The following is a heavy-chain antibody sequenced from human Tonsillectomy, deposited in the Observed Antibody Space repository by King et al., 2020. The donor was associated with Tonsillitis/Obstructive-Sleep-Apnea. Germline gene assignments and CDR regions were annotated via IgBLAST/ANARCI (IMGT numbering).Heavy chain of an antibody. CDR3: ARSPPLMVRRVTTSLRAVDF. D-gene: IGHD3-10*01. CDR1: GYSISSGYY. Sequence: QLQESGPGLVKPSDTLSLTCTVSGYSISSGYYWGWIRQPPGQGLEWIGSFSHRGTTFYNPSLKSRVTMSGDSPRDQISLRLRSVTAADTAVYYCARSPPLMVRRVTTSLRAVDFWSQGTLVTVSS. J-gene: IGHJ4*02. CDR2: FSHRGTT. V-gene: IGHV4-38-2*02.